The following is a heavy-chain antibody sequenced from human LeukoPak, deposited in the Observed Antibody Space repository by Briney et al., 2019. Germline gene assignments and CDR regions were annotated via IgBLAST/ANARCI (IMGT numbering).Heavy chain of an antibody. J-gene: IGHJ3*02. CDR1: GFTFSSYP. V-gene: IGHV3-48*03. D-gene: IGHD6-13*01. CDR2: ISGSDSTR. Sequence: SGGSLRLSCAASGFTFSSYPMNWVRQAPGRGLEWVSYISGSDSTRSYADSVKGRFTISRDNAKSSLSLQMNSLRAEDTAVYYCARRAAAGHLDGFDIWGQGTLITVSS. CDR3: ARRAAAGHLDGFDI.